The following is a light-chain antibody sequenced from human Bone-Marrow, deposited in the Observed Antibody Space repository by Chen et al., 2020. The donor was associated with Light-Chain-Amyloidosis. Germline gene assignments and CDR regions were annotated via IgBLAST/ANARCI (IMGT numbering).Light chain of an antibody. CDR2: WAS. J-gene: IGKJ4*01. CDR1: QSVLSTSNNKNY. V-gene: IGKV4-1*01. Sequence: DIVMTQSPDSLAVSLGERATINCKSTQSVLSTSNNKNYIAWYQQKPGQPPKLLVSWASMRESGVPDRLSGSESGTDFTHTISSLQAEDVAVYYCQQYLSAPLTFGGGTKVEIK. CDR3: QQYLSAPLT.